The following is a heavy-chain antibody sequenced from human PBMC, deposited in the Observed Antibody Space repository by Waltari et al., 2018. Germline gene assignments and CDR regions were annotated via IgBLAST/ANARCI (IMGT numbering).Heavy chain of an antibody. V-gene: IGHV3-23*04. D-gene: IGHD2-15*01. J-gene: IGHJ6*02. Sequence: EVQLVESGGGLVQPGGSLRLSCAAYGFSFANYAMSWVRQAPGKGLEWLSTISKSDGATYYTGTVKGRFTISRDNSQNMLYLQMNSLRDEDTAVYYCAIVIQWWFPGNMNVWGQGTTVTVSS. CDR2: ISKSDGAT. CDR1: GFSFANYA. CDR3: AIVIQWWFPGNMNV.